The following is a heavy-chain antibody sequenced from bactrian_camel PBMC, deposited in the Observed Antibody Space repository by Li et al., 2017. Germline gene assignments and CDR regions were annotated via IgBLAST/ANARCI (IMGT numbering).Heavy chain of an antibody. V-gene: IGHV3S31*01. Sequence: VQLVESGGGLVQPGGSLRLSCTASGFTFSNYKMSWVRQAPGKGPEWISGIYGEGVNKAYADSVKGRFTVSADNAKKTLYLQMNNLKTEDTAVYFCGTDCADIVIVTTAINPLDTYEGQGTEVTVS. CDR1: GFTFSNYK. J-gene: IGHJ4*01. D-gene: IGHD2*01. CDR2: IYGEGVNK.